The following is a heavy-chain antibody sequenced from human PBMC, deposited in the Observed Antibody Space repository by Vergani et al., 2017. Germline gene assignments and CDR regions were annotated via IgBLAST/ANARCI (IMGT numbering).Heavy chain of an antibody. D-gene: IGHD4-17*01. V-gene: IGHV3-66*02. CDR1: SFSVSSHY. Sequence: LVESGGGLVQPGGSLRLSCAASSFSVSSHYMTWVRQAPGKGLEWVSTINIGGRTSYADSVKGRLTLTRDDSKNTLHLQMNSLRPEDTAVYYCARGMTTETTDLDVFDIWGQGTMVSVSS. CDR2: INIGGRT. J-gene: IGHJ3*02. CDR3: ARGMTTETTDLDVFDI.